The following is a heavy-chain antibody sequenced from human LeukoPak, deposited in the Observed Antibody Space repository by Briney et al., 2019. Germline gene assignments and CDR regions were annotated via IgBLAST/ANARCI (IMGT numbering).Heavy chain of an antibody. V-gene: IGHV1-2*02. CDR3: ERSSGWPYYFDY. J-gene: IGHJ4*02. Sequence: ASVKVSCKASGYTFTGYYMHWVRQAPGQGLEWMGWINPNSGGTNYAQKFQGRVTMTRDTSISTAYMELSRLRSDDTAVYYCERSSGWPYYFDYWGQGTLVTVSS. CDR1: GYTFTGYY. D-gene: IGHD6-19*01. CDR2: INPNSGGT.